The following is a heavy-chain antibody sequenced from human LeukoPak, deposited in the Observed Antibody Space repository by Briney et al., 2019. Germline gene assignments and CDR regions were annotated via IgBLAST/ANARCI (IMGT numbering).Heavy chain of an antibody. V-gene: IGHV3-23*01. J-gene: IGHJ3*02. CDR2: ISGSGGST. CDR1: GFTFSSYA. D-gene: IGHD2-21*02. CDR3: ARHRDALDAFDI. Sequence: PGGSLRLSCAASGFTFSSYAMSWGRQAPGKGLGRVSAISGSGGSTYYADSVKGRFTISRDNSNNTLYLQMNSLRAEDTAVYYCARHRDALDAFDIWGQGTMVTVSS.